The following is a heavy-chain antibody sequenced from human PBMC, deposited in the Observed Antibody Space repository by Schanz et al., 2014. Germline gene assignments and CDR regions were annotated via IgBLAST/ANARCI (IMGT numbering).Heavy chain of an antibody. Sequence: QVQLVQSGAEVKKPGSPVKVSCKSSGGTFSSYAISWVRQAPGQGLEWMGRINVGNGNMKYSQKFQGRVTITRDTAASTAYMDLRSLRSDDTAVYYCARDHQWLARYYMDVWGKGTTVTVSS. CDR2: INVGNGNM. CDR1: GGTFSSYA. J-gene: IGHJ6*03. CDR3: ARDHQWLARYYMDV. D-gene: IGHD6-19*01. V-gene: IGHV1-3*01.